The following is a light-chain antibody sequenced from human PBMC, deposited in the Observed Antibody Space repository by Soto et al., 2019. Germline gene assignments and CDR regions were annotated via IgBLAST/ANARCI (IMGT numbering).Light chain of an antibody. V-gene: IGKV3-11*01. CDR2: DAS. J-gene: IGKJ4*01. CDR3: LHRYNWPLT. CDR1: QSVSSY. Sequence: EIVLTQSPATLSLSPGERATLSCRASQSVSSYLAWYQHKPGQAPRLLIYDASNRATGIPARFSGSGSGTAFTLTISRLEPEDFAVYYCLHRYNWPLTFAGGTKVEIK.